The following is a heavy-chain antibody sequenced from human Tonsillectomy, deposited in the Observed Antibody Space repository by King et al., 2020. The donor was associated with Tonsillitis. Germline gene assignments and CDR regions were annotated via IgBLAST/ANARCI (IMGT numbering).Heavy chain of an antibody. J-gene: IGHJ6*02. D-gene: IGHD2-15*01. CDR3: ARGDYCSGGTCYYYGMDV. Sequence: VQLVESGGGLVKPGGSLRLSCAASGFTFSSYSMNWVRQAPGKGLGGVSSISSSSRYIYYAGSVKGRFTISRDNAKNSLYLQMNSLRAEDTAVYYCARGDYCSGGTCYYYGMDVWGQGTTVTVSS. CDR2: ISSSSRYI. V-gene: IGHV3-21*01. CDR1: GFTFSSYS.